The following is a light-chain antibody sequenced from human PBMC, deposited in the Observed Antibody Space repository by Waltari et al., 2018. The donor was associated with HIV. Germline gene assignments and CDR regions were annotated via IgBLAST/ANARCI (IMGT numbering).Light chain of an antibody. CDR3: ASRDDSLSVHVI. J-gene: IGLJ2*01. CDR2: RND. Sequence: QSVLSQPPSASGTPGQRVTISCSGSSSNIGTNNVNWYQQFAGTAPKLLIYRNDQRPSGVPGRFSGSKSVTSASLVISGLRSEDEADYYCASRDDSLSVHVIFGGGTKLTVL. V-gene: IGLV1-47*01. CDR1: SSNIGTNN.